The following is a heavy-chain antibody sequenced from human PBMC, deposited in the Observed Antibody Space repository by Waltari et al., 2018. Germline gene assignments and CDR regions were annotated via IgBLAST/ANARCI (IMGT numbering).Heavy chain of an antibody. CDR2: IQPGESTI. D-gene: IGHD4-17*01. Sequence: EVPLVQSGAEVKKPGESHKISCKDSEYSSNKDRIGWGPQFPGKGLEWMGIIQPGESTIRYSPSFQGHVTLSADKSISTAFLQWSSLKASDTATYYCARASAIRDYYGTLTAYEPFDYWGQGTLVTVSS. CDR3: ARASAIRDYYGTLTAYEPFDY. V-gene: IGHV5-51*01. CDR1: EYSSNKDR. J-gene: IGHJ4*02.